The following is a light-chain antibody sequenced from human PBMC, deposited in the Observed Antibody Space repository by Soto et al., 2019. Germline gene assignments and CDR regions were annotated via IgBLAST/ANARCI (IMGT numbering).Light chain of an antibody. V-gene: IGLV2-14*03. CDR2: DVS. CDR3: SSYTSSSTVV. CDR1: SSDVGAYNY. Sequence: QSALTQPASVSGSPGQSITISCTGTSSDVGAYNYVSWYQHHPGKAPKLLIYDVSHRPSGVSNRFSGSQSGNTASLTISGLQAEDEADYYCSSYTSSSTVVFGGGTKLTVL. J-gene: IGLJ2*01.